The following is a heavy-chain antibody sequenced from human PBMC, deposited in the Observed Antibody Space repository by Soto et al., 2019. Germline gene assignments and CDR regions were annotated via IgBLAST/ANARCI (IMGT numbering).Heavy chain of an antibody. V-gene: IGHV2-70*04. CDR3: AREWELQNWFDP. CDR2: IDWDDDK. Sequence: SGPTLVNPTHTLTLTCTFPGFSLSTSGMRVSWIRQPPGKALEWLARIDWDDDKFYSTSLKTRLTISKDTSKNQVVLTMTNMDPVDTATYYCAREWELQNWFDPWGQGTLVTVSS. CDR1: GFSLSTSGMR. J-gene: IGHJ5*02. D-gene: IGHD1-26*01.